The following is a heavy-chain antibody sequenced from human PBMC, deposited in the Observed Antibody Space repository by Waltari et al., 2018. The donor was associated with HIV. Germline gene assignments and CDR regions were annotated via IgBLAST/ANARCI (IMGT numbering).Heavy chain of an antibody. CDR3: TKGRRGALFGDE. Sequence: QVQLVQSGAEIKKPRASVRISCKAFGYSLIDFDINWVRRPPGRGLEWVGWMNPDNGDAGYGHKFKGRFSLTRDTSTDTAYMDVDNLKSEDTAIYYCTKGRRGALFGDEWGQGTLVTVSS. J-gene: IGHJ4*02. CDR1: GYSLIDFD. D-gene: IGHD3-3*01. V-gene: IGHV1-8*02. CDR2: MNPDNGDA.